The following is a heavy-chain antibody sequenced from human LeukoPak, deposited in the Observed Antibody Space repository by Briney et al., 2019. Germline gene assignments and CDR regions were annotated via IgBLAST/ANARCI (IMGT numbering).Heavy chain of an antibody. CDR2: MNRDGSEV. CDR3: AKKGGLRNY. CDR1: GFPFAPFW. Sequence: GGSLRLSCAASGFPFAPFWMTWVRQAPGKGPEFVATMNRDGSEVAYGNSVRGRFTISRDNAKNSLYLQMYSLRAEDTAVYYCAKKGGLRNYWGQGTLVTVSS. D-gene: IGHD3-16*01. J-gene: IGHJ4*02. V-gene: IGHV3-7*05.